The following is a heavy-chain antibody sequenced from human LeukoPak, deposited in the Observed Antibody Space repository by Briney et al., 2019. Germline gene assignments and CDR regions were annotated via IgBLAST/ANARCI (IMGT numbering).Heavy chain of an antibody. CDR1: GYTFTIDF. V-gene: IGHV1-46*01. Sequence: ASVKVSCKASGYTFTIDFMHWVRQAPGEGLEWMGIVNPGGGGTNYAQKFQGRVTMTRDTSTSTVYMELSSLRSEDTAVYYCARQIEGYDDGSDYQGFDYWGQGTLVTVSS. CDR3: ARQIEGYDDGSDYQGFDY. D-gene: IGHD3-22*01. J-gene: IGHJ4*02. CDR2: VNPGGGGT.